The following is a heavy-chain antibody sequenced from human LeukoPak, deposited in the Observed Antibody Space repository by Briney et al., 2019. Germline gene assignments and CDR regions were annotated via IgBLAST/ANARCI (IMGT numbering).Heavy chain of an antibody. V-gene: IGHV4-4*07. CDR1: GDSISRYY. J-gene: IGHJ4*02. D-gene: IGHD6-19*01. CDR2: IYNGGII. Sequence: NPSETLSLTCTVSGDSISRYYWSWIRQPAGKGLEWIGRIYNGGIITYNPSLKSRVTMSIDTSKNQFSLKLSSVTAADTAVYYCARYRSSGWPFDYWGQGTLVTVSS. CDR3: ARYRSSGWPFDY.